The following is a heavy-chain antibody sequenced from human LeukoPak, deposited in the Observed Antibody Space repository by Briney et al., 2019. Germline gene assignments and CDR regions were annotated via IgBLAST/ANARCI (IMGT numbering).Heavy chain of an antibody. V-gene: IGHV1-18*01. CDR1: GYTFTSYG. Sequence: ASVKVSCKASGYTFTSYGISWVRQAPGQGLEWMGWISAYNGNTNYAQKLQGRVTMTTDTSTSTAYMELRSLRSDDTAVYYCARDRLAWVEEQWLVPDSAFDIWGQGTMVTVSS. CDR3: ARDRLAWVEEQWLVPDSAFDI. D-gene: IGHD6-19*01. CDR2: ISAYNGNT. J-gene: IGHJ3*02.